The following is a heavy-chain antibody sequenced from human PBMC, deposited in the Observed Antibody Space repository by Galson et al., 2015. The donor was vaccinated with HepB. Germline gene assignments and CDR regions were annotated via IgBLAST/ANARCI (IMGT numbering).Heavy chain of an antibody. CDR2: ISYDGSNK. J-gene: IGHJ4*02. V-gene: IGHV3-30-3*01. D-gene: IGHD5-24*01. CDR1: GFTFSSYA. CDR3: AIPRRDGYNGFDY. Sequence: SLRLSCAASGFTFSSYAMHWVRQAPGKGLEWMAVISYDGSNKYYADSAKGRFTISRDNSKNTLYLQMNSLRAGDTAVYYCAIPRRDGYNGFDYWGQGTLVTVSS.